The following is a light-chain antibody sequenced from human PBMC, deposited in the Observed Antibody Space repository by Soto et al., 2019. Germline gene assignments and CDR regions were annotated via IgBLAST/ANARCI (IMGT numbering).Light chain of an antibody. CDR2: DVS. Sequence: QSVLTQPASVSGSPGQSITTSCTGTSSDVGGYNYVSWYQQHPGKAPKLMIYDVSNLPSGVSNRFSGSKSGNTASLTISGLQAEDEADYYCSSYTSSSTHNYVFGTGTKVTVL. V-gene: IGLV2-14*01. CDR3: SSYTSSSTHNYV. CDR1: SSDVGGYNY. J-gene: IGLJ1*01.